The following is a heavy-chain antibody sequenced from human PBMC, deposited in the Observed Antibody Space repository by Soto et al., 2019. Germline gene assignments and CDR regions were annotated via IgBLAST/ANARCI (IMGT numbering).Heavy chain of an antibody. CDR2: IYYSGST. D-gene: IGHD4-4*01. CDR3: ASNLQDPGKYYFDY. Sequence: SETLSLTCTVSGGSISSGGYYWSWIRQHPGKGLEWIGYIYYSGSTYYNPSLKSRVTISVDTSKNQFSLKLSSVTAADTAVYYCASNLQDPGKYYFDYWGQGTLVTVSS. CDR1: GGSISSGGYY. V-gene: IGHV4-31*03. J-gene: IGHJ4*02.